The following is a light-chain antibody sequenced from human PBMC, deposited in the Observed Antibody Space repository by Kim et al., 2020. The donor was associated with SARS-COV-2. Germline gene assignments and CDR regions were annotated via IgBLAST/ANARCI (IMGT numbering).Light chain of an antibody. CDR2: AAS. J-gene: IGKJ1*01. V-gene: IGKV1-9*01. Sequence: IPLTQSPSSLPASVGDRVTITCRASQGISSYLAWYQQKPGKAPKLLIYAASTLQSGVPSRFSGSGSGTDFTLTISSLQPEDFATYYCQQLNSYPLTFGRGTKVDIK. CDR1: QGISSY. CDR3: QQLNSYPLT.